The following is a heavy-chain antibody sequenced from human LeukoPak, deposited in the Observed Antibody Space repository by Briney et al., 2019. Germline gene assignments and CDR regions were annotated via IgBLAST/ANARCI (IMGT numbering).Heavy chain of an antibody. Sequence: PGGSLRLSCAASRLTFDDYGMSWVRQAPGKGLEWVSGINWNGGSTGYVDSVKGRFTIYRDNAKNSLYLQMNSRRDEDTALYYCARNTRSTEYYYGSGSYYSYYFDYWGQGTLVTVSS. V-gene: IGHV3-20*04. J-gene: IGHJ4*02. CDR3: ARNTRSTEYYYGSGSYYSYYFDY. CDR1: RLTFDDYG. D-gene: IGHD3-10*01. CDR2: INWNGGST.